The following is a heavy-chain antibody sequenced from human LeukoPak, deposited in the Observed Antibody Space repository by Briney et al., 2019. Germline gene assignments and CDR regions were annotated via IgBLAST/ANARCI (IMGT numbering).Heavy chain of an antibody. V-gene: IGHV3-74*01. D-gene: IGHD2-2*02. Sequence: GSLRLSCAASGFTFSSYWMHWVRQAPGKGLVWVSRINSDGSSTSYADSVKGRFTISRDNAKNTLYLQMNSLRAEDTAVYYCARDRGTLYAPSWFDPWGQGTLVTVSS. CDR2: INSDGSST. CDR1: GFTFSSYW. CDR3: ARDRGTLYAPSWFDP. J-gene: IGHJ5*02.